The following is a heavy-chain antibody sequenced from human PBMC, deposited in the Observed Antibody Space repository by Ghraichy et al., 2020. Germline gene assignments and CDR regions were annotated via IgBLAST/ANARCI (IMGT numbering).Heavy chain of an antibody. CDR3: ARGRGSSWKKDKLLLPGGWFDP. CDR2: INHSGST. CDR1: GGSFSGYY. V-gene: IGHV4-34*01. D-gene: IGHD6-13*01. J-gene: IGHJ5*02. Sequence: SETLSLTCAVYGGSFSGYYWSWIRQPPGKGLEWIGEINHSGSTNYNPSLKSRVTISVDTSKNQFSLKLSSVTAADTAVYYCARGRGSSWKKDKLLLPGGWFDPWGQGTLVTVSS.